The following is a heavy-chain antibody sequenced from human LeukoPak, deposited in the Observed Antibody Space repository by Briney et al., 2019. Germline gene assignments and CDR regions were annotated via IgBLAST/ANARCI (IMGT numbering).Heavy chain of an antibody. CDR2: IYYSGST. D-gene: IGHD5-12*01. J-gene: IGHJ4*02. Sequence: SETLSLTCTVSGGSISSHYWSWIRQPPGKGLEWIGYIYYSGSTNYNPSLKSRVTISVDTSKNQFSLKLSSVTAADTAVYYCARVSGYDSYYFDYWGQGTLVTASS. CDR1: GGSISSHY. CDR3: ARVSGYDSYYFDY. V-gene: IGHV4-59*11.